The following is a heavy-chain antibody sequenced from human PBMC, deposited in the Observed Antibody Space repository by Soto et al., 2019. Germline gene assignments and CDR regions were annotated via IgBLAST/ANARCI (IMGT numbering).Heavy chain of an antibody. J-gene: IGHJ6*02. CDR1: GGTFSSYA. CDR2: IIPIFGTA. CDR3: ASDRSGYCSGGSSYSDYYYGMDV. D-gene: IGHD2-15*01. Sequence: QVQLVQSGAEVKKPGSSVKVSCKASGGTFSSYAISWVRQAPGQGLEWMGGIIPIFGTANYAQNFQGRVTITADESTSTAYMELSSLRSEDTAVYYCASDRSGYCSGGSSYSDYYYGMDVWGQGTTVTVSS. V-gene: IGHV1-69*01.